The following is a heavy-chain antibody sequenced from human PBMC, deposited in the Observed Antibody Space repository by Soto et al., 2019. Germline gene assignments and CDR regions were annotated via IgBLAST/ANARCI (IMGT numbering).Heavy chain of an antibody. CDR3: ARSILTLSVAARQYFQH. CDR2: ISNSGDST. Sequence: PGGSLRLSCAASGFTFTTYSMSWVRQAPGRGLEWVSAISNSGDSTYYADSVKGRFTVSRDNSKNTLVLQMSSLRVEDTAIYYCARSILTLSVAARQYFQHCGPGSLVPGSS. CDR1: GFTFTTYS. J-gene: IGHJ1*01. D-gene: IGHD3-9*01. V-gene: IGHV3-23*01.